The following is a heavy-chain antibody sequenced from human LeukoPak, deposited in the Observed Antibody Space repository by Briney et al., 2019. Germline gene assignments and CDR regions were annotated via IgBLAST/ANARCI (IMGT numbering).Heavy chain of an antibody. CDR1: GGSISSYY. V-gene: IGHV4-59*01. CDR2: IYYSGST. J-gene: IGHJ6*03. CDR3: AREVYYYYMDV. Sequence: SETLSLTCTVSGGSISSYYWSWIRQPPGKGLEWIGYIYYSGSTNYNPSLKSRVTISVDTSKNQFSLKLSSVTAADTAVYYCAREVYYYYMDVWGKGTTVTIPS.